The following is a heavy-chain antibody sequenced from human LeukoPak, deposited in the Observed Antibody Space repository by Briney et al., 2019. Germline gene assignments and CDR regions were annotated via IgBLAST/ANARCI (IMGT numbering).Heavy chain of an antibody. CDR1: GYTLTELS. V-gene: IGHV1-24*01. CDR2: FDPEDGET. D-gene: IGHD2-2*01. CDR3: ATSGYCSSTSCYGGGWFDP. Sequence: ASVKVSCKVSGYTLTELSMHWVRQAPGKGLEWMGGFDPEDGETIYAQKFQGRVTMTEDTSTDTAYMELSSLRSEDTAVYYCATSGYCSSTSCYGGGWFDPWGQGTLVTVSS. J-gene: IGHJ5*02.